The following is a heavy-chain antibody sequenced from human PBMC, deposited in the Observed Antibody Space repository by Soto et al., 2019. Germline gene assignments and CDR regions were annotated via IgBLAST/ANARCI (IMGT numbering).Heavy chain of an antibody. V-gene: IGHV4-39*01. D-gene: IGHD3-3*01. CDR2: IYYSGST. CDR3: AGAWSGYYVFDY. J-gene: IGHJ4*02. Sequence: KTSETLSLTCTVSGGSISSSSYYWGWIRQPPGKGLGWIGSIYYSGSTYYNPSLKSRVTISVDTSKNQFSLKLSSVTAADTAVYYCAGAWSGYYVFDYWGQGTLVTVSS. CDR1: GGSISSSSYY.